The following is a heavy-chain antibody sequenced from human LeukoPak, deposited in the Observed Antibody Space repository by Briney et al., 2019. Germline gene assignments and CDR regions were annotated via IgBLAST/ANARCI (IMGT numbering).Heavy chain of an antibody. CDR3: ARLWSSGWYVDY. V-gene: IGHV3-23*01. D-gene: IGHD6-19*01. Sequence: PGGSLRLSCAASGFTFSSYAMSWVRQAPGKGLEWVSAIGGSGGSTYYADSVKGRFTISRDNSKNTLYLQMNSLRAEDTAVYYCARLWSSGWYVDYWGQGTLVTVSS. CDR2: IGGSGGST. CDR1: GFTFSSYA. J-gene: IGHJ4*02.